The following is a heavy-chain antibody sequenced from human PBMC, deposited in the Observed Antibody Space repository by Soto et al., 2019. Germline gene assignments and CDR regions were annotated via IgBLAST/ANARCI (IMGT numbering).Heavy chain of an antibody. V-gene: IGHV3-33*01. CDR3: ARAGRQWLVAPSDY. D-gene: IGHD6-19*01. CDR2: IWYDGSNK. J-gene: IGHJ4*02. Sequence: QVQLVESGGGVVQPGRSLRLSCAASGFTFSSYGMHWVRQAPGKGLEWVAVIWYDGSNKYYADSVKGRFTISRDNSKXXXXXXXXSLRAEDTAVYYCARAGRQWLVAPSDYWGQGTLVTVSS. CDR1: GFTFSSYG.